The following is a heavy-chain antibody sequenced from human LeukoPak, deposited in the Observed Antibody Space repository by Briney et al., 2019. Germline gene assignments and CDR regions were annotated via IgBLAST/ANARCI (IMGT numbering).Heavy chain of an antibody. J-gene: IGHJ6*03. CDR2: IYYSGYT. Sequence: SETLSLTCTVSGGSMSSYYWNWIRQPPGKGLKWIGNIYYSGYTTYSPSLRSRVTISVDTSKNQFSLKLSSVTAADTAVYYCARETSQKGAHYMDVWGKGTTITISS. CDR3: ARETSQKGAHYMDV. D-gene: IGHD3-16*01. CDR1: GGSMSSYY. V-gene: IGHV4-59*01.